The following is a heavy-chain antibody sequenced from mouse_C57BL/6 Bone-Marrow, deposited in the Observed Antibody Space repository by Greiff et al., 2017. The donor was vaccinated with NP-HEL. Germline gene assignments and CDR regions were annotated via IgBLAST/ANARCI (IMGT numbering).Heavy chain of an antibody. V-gene: IGHV1-50*01. D-gene: IGHD2-4*01. CDR2: IDPSDSYT. Sequence: QVQLQQPGAELVKPGASVKLSCKASGYTFTSYWMQWVKQRPGQGLEWIGEIDPSDSYTNYNQKFKGKATLTVDTSSSTAYMQLSSLTSEDSAVYYCARGEARRLREVAYWGQGTLVTVSA. CDR3: ARGEARRLREVAY. J-gene: IGHJ3*01. CDR1: GYTFTSYW.